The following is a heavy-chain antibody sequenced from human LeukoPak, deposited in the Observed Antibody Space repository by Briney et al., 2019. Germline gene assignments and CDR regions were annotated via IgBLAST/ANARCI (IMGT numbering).Heavy chain of an antibody. V-gene: IGHV1-8*03. CDR3: AGGGGYKVG. D-gene: IGHD5-24*01. Sequence: ASVRVSFKPSVYTFTNHDINWVRQATGQGLEWMGWMNTNSGNTGYAQKFQGRVTITRNTSISTAYMELSSLRSADTAVYYCAGGGGYKVGWGQGTLVTVSS. CDR1: VYTFTNHD. CDR2: MNTNSGNT. J-gene: IGHJ4*02.